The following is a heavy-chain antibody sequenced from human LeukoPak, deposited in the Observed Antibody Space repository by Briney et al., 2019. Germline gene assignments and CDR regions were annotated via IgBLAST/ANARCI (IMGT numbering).Heavy chain of an antibody. CDR3: ARRALYDSSGYGFDY. Sequence: ASVRVSCKASGYTFTSYYMHWVRQAPGQGLEWMGIINPSGGSTSYAQKFQGRVTMTRDTSTSTVYMELSSLRSEDTAVYYCARRALYDSSGYGFDYWGQGTLVTVSS. J-gene: IGHJ4*02. V-gene: IGHV1-46*01. CDR2: INPSGGST. CDR1: GYTFTSYY. D-gene: IGHD3-22*01.